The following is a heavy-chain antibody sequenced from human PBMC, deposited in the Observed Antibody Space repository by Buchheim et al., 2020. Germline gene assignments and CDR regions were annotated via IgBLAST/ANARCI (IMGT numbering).Heavy chain of an antibody. J-gene: IGHJ4*02. Sequence: EVQLEQSGAEVKKPGESLKISCKASGYNFNTYWIGWVRQMPGKGLEWMGLIYPGDSDTRYSPSFQGQVTISADKSISTAYLQWSSLKTSDTAMYFCARSSQELRRSFDYWGQGTL. CDR3: ARSSQELRRSFDY. D-gene: IGHD1-7*01. CDR1: GYNFNTYW. V-gene: IGHV5-51*03. CDR2: IYPGDSDT.